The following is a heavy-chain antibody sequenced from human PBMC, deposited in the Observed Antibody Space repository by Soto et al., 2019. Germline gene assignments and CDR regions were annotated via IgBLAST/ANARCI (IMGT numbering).Heavy chain of an antibody. CDR3: ARERYSSGWYEGGLYYYYYYMDV. J-gene: IGHJ6*03. CDR1: GFTFSSYW. Sequence: GGSLRLSCAASGFTFSSYWMSWVRQAPGKGLEWVANIKQDGSEKYYVDSVKGRFTISRDNAKNSLYLQMNSLRAEDTAVYYCARERYSSGWYEGGLYYYYYYMDVWGKGTTVTVSS. CDR2: IKQDGSEK. D-gene: IGHD6-19*01. V-gene: IGHV3-7*01.